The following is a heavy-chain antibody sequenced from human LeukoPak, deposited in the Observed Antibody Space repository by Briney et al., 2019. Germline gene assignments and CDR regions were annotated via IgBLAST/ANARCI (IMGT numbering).Heavy chain of an antibody. D-gene: IGHD2-2*01. CDR2: IYHSGST. CDR1: DYSISSGFY. Sequence: PSETLSLTCTVSDYSISSGFYWGWVRQPPGKGLEWIGTIYHSGSTYYNPSLKSRVTILLDTSKNQLSLKLNSVTAADTAVYYCAGSTSQNYYYMDVWDKGATVTVSS. CDR3: AGSTSQNYYYMDV. V-gene: IGHV4-38-2*02. J-gene: IGHJ6*03.